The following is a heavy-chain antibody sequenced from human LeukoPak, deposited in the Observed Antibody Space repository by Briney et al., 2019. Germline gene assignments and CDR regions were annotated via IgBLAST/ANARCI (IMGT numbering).Heavy chain of an antibody. J-gene: IGHJ4*02. CDR3: SLMLRGMYYFDY. CDR1: GFTVSSNY. D-gene: IGHD3-10*01. Sequence: GGSLRLSCAASGFTVSSNYMSWVRQAPGKGLEWVSVVYSGGTTYYTDSVKGRFIISRDNSKNTLYLQMNSLRAEDTAMYCCSLMLRGMYYFDYWGQGTLVTVSS. CDR2: VYSGGTT. V-gene: IGHV3-53*01.